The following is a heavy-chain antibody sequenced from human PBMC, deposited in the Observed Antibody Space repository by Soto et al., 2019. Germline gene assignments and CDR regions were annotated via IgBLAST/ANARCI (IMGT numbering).Heavy chain of an antibody. J-gene: IGHJ4*02. CDR3: ARRPLCSGGSCYSKLYFDY. Sequence: SETLSLTCTVSGGSISSYYWSWIRQPPGKGLEWIGYIYYSGSTNYNPSLKSRVTISVDTSKSQFSLKLSSVTAADTAVYYCARRPLCSGGSCYSKLYFDYWGQGTLVTVSS. CDR1: GGSISSYY. V-gene: IGHV4-59*01. D-gene: IGHD2-15*01. CDR2: IYYSGST.